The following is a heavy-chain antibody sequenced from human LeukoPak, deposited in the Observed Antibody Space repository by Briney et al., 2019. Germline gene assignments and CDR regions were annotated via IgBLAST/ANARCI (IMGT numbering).Heavy chain of an antibody. Sequence: GGSLRLSCAASGFIFSDHYMDWVRQAPGKGLEWVARSGNKANSYSTVYAASVQGRFTISRDESKNSLYLQMNSLITEDTAVYFCARGFHSFDIWGQGTMVTVSS. J-gene: IGHJ3*02. CDR1: GFIFSDHY. CDR2: SGNKANSYST. CDR3: ARGFHSFDI. V-gene: IGHV3-72*01.